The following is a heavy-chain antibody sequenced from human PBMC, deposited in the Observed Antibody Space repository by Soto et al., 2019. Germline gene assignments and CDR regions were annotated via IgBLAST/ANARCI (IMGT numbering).Heavy chain of an antibody. CDR2: IKQDGSDK. CDR1: GFTFSSYW. CDR3: AKDLSLRITIFGVVQG. Sequence: VHLVESGGGLVQPGGSLRLSCAASGFTFSSYWMSWVRQAPGKGLEWVANIKQDGSDKYYADSVKGRFTISRDNSKNTLYLQMNSLRAEDTAVYYCAKDLSLRITIFGVVQGWGQGTLVTVSS. J-gene: IGHJ4*02. V-gene: IGHV3-7*01. D-gene: IGHD3-3*01.